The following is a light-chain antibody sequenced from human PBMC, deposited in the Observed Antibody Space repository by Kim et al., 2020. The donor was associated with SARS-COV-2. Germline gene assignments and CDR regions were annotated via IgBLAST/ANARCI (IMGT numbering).Light chain of an antibody. CDR3: QQYDDLPYT. V-gene: IGKV1-33*01. Sequence: SASVGYRVTITCQAGQDISTHLSWFQLKPGKAPKLLIYDASHLETGVPSRFSGSGSGTDYTFTISSLRPEDIATYYCQQYDDLPYTFGQGTKLEI. CDR2: DAS. CDR1: QDISTH. J-gene: IGKJ2*01.